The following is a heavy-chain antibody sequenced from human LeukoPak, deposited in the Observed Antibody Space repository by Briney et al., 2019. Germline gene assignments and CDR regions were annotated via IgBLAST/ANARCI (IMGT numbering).Heavy chain of an antibody. D-gene: IGHD4-11*01. CDR3: AKDQGLPEDYYYGMDV. CDR2: IWYDGSNK. J-gene: IGHJ6*02. CDR1: GFTFSSYG. Sequence: GGSLRLSCAASGFTFSSYGMHWVRQAPGKGLEWVAVIWYDGSNKYYADSVKGRFTISRDNSKNTLYLQMNSLRAEDTAVYYCAKDQGLPEDYYYGMDVWGQGTTVTVSS. V-gene: IGHV3-33*06.